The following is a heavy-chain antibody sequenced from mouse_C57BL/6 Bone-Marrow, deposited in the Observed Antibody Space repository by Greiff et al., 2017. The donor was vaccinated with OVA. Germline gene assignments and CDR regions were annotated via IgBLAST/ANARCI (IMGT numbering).Heavy chain of an antibody. CDR2: INPNNGGT. Sequence: VQLQQSGPELVKPGASVKISCKASGYTFTDYYMNWVKQSHGKSLEWIGDINPNNGGTSYKQKFKGKATLTVDKSSSTAYMELRSLTSEDSAVYYCAREGYGNYDYWGQGTTLTVSS. D-gene: IGHD2-1*01. J-gene: IGHJ2*01. V-gene: IGHV1-26*01. CDR1: GYTFTDYY. CDR3: AREGYGNYDY.